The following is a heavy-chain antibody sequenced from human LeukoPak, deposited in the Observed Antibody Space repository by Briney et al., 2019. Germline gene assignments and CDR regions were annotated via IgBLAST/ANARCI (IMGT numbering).Heavy chain of an antibody. Sequence: GGSLRLSCAASGFTVSSNYMNWVRQAPGKGLEWVSTIGSSGGSTYYADSVKGRFTISRDNSKNTLYLQMNSLRAEDTAVYYCAKVFRDGYNYPFDYWGQGTLVTVSS. CDR2: IGSSGGST. D-gene: IGHD5-24*01. CDR1: GFTVSSNY. V-gene: IGHV3-23*01. CDR3: AKVFRDGYNYPFDY. J-gene: IGHJ4*02.